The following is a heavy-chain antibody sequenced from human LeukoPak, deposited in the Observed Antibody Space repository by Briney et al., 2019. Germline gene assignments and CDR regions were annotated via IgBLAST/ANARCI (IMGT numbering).Heavy chain of an antibody. CDR3: ARGKIHYDILTGYVKGATTRGNFDY. D-gene: IGHD3-9*01. CDR2: IYYRGDT. CDR1: GGSITTSSYY. Sequence: PSETLSLTCTVSGGSITTSSYYWGWIRQPPGKGLDWIGSIYYRGDTYYNPSLKSRVTISVDTSKNQFSLKLSSVTAADTAVYYCARGKIHYDILTGYVKGATTRGNFDYWGQGTLVTVSS. J-gene: IGHJ4*02. V-gene: IGHV4-39*07.